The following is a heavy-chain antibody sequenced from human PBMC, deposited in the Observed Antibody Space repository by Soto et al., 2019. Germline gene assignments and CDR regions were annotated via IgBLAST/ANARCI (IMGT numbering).Heavy chain of an antibody. J-gene: IGHJ4*02. V-gene: IGHV3-30-3*01. D-gene: IGHD3-9*01. Sequence: GGSLRLSCAASGFTFSSYAMHWVRQAPGKGLEWVAVISYDGSNKYYADSVKGRFTISRDNSKNTLYPQMNSLRAEDTAVYYCAREGVDALRYVDWLLSHSGYFDYWGQGTLVTVSS. CDR2: ISYDGSNK. CDR1: GFTFSSYA. CDR3: AREGVDALRYVDWLLSHSGYFDY.